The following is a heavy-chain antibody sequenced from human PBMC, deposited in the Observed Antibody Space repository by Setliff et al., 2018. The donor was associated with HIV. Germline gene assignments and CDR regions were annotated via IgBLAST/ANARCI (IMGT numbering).Heavy chain of an antibody. Sequence: GASVKVSCKASGGTFSSYGISWVRQAPGQGLEWMGRIIPVYGTTNYAQKFQGRVTITADKSTSTAYMELSSLRSEDTAVYYCARRAAGGSSPNDYMDVWGKGTTVTVSS. V-gene: IGHV1-69*06. D-gene: IGHD6-6*01. CDR2: IIPVYGTT. CDR1: GGTFSSYG. J-gene: IGHJ6*03. CDR3: ARRAAGGSSPNDYMDV.